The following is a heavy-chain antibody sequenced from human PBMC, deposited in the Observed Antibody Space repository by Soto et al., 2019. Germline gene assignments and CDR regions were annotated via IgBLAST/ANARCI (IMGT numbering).Heavy chain of an antibody. CDR3: ARDKITGLFDY. CDR2: INHSGST. Sequence: QVQLQQWGAGLLKPSETLPLTCAVYGGSFSGYYWTWIRQPPGTGLEWIGEINHSGSTNYNPSLTGRXTXSXXTSKTQFSLKLTSVPAADTAVYYCARDKITGLFDYWGQGTLVTVSS. J-gene: IGHJ4*02. V-gene: IGHV4-34*01. D-gene: IGHD2-8*02. CDR1: GGSFSGYY.